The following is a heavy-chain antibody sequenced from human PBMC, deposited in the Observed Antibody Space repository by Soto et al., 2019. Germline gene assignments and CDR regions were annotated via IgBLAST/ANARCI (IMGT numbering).Heavy chain of an antibody. J-gene: IGHJ4*02. V-gene: IGHV3-74*01. CDR3: ARVAVATRGIDY. CDR2: IIGNGNGA. Sequence: EVQLVESGGGLVQPGGSLRPSCVASGFTFSSSWMHWVRQAPGKGLVWLSRIIGNGNGADYADSVKGRFTISRDNAKNTAYLQMDTLGAEDTAVYYCARVAVATRGIDYWGQGTLVTVSS. CDR1: GFTFSSSW. D-gene: IGHD6-19*01.